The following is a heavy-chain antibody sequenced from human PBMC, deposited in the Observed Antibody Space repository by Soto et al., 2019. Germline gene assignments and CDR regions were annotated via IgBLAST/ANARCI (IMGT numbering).Heavy chain of an antibody. J-gene: IGHJ4*02. CDR2: INHSGST. V-gene: IGHV4-34*01. CDR3: ARDKITGLFDY. D-gene: IGHD2-8*02. Sequence: PSETLSLTCAVYGGSFSGYYWTWIRQPPGTGLEWIGEINHSGSTNYNPSLKSRVTVSVDTSKNQFSLKLTSVTAADTAVYYCARDKITGLFDYWGQGTLVTVSS. CDR1: GGSFSGYY.